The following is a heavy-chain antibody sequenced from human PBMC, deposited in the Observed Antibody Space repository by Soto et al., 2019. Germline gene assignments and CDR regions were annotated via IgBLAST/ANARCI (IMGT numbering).Heavy chain of an antibody. D-gene: IGHD2-15*01. Sequence: EVQLVESGGGLVKPGGSLRLSCAASGFTFSSYSMNWVRQAPGKGLEWVSSISSSSSYIYYADSVKGRFTISRDNAKNSLYLHMNSLRAEDTAVYYCARDGLGYCIGGSCYLDYWGQGTLVTVSS. V-gene: IGHV3-21*01. J-gene: IGHJ4*02. CDR2: ISSSSSYI. CDR1: GFTFSSYS. CDR3: ARDGLGYCIGGSCYLDY.